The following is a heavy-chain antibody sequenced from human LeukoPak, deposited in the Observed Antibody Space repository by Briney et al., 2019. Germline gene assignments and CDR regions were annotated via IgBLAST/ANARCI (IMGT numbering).Heavy chain of an antibody. CDR1: GFTFSDYY. CDR3: ARDLGIVVVPYNWFDP. Sequence: GGSLRLSCAASGFTFSDYYMSWIRQAPGKGLEWVSYISSSGSTIYYADSVKGRFTISRDNAKNSLYLQMNSLRAEDTAVYYCARDLGIVVVPYNWFDPWGQGTLVTVSS. J-gene: IGHJ5*02. D-gene: IGHD2-2*03. CDR2: ISSSGSTI. V-gene: IGHV3-11*01.